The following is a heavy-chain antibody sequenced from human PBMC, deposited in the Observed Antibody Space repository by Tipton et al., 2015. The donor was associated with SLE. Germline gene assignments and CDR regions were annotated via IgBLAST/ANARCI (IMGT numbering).Heavy chain of an antibody. V-gene: IGHV4-34*01. CDR3: ARATPPSSHCSGGSCHHYYFDY. J-gene: IGHJ4*02. CDR1: GGSFSGYY. CDR2: INHSGST. D-gene: IGHD2-15*01. Sequence: TLSLTCAVYGGSFSGYYWSWIRQPPGKGLEWIGEINHSGSTNYNPSLKSRVTISVDTSKNQFSLKLSSVTAADTAVYYCARATPPSSHCSGGSCHHYYFDYWGQGTLVTVSS.